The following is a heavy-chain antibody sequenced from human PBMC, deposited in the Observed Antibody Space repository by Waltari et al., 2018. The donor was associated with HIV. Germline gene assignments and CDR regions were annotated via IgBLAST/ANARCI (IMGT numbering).Heavy chain of an antibody. Sequence: EVQLVESAGGLVQPGGSLRLSCAASGFTFSTYEMNWVRQAPGKGLEWVSYISGSGATISYADSVKGRFTISRDNAKNSLYVQMNSLTEEDTALYYCARSWGCSSTSCYFDSWGQGTLVTVSS. V-gene: IGHV3-48*03. CDR1: GFTFSTYE. D-gene: IGHD2-2*01. J-gene: IGHJ4*02. CDR3: ARSWGCSSTSCYFDS. CDR2: ISGSGATI.